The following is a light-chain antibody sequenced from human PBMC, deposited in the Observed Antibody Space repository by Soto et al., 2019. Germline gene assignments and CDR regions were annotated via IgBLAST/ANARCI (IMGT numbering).Light chain of an antibody. V-gene: IGLV2-14*01. CDR3: SSYTSSATLV. J-gene: IGLJ2*01. CDR1: SSDVGGYKY. CDR2: EVS. Sequence: QSVLTQPASVSGSPGQSITISCTGTSSDVGGYKYVSWYQQHPGKAPKLIIHEVSSRPSGVSSRCSGSKSGNTASLTISGLQAEDEADYYCSSYTSSATLVFGVGTQLTVL.